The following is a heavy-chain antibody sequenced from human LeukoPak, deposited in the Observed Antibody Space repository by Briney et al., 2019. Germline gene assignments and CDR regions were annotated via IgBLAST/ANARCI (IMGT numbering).Heavy chain of an antibody. V-gene: IGHV1-18*04. CDR2: ISAYNGKK. Sequence: ASVTVSFKASGYTFTIYGISGVGQAPGQGGERMGWISAYNGKKNYTQKLQGRVTINTETSTSTAYMELTSLRSDDTAVYYCATGVVVPYPGMDVWGKGTTVTVSS. CDR1: GYTFTIYG. CDR3: ATGVVVPYPGMDV. J-gene: IGHJ6*04. D-gene: IGHD2-2*01.